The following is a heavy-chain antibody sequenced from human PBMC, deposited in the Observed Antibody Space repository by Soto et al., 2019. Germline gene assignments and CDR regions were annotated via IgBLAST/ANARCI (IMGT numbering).Heavy chain of an antibody. J-gene: IGHJ6*03. D-gene: IGHD3-10*01. CDR3: ARAGGLSYYYGSGSPSLDYYYYYMDV. V-gene: IGHV4-59*01. CDR1: GGSISSYY. Sequence: SSETLSLTCTVSGGSISSYYWSWIRQPPGKGLEWIGYIYYSGSTNYNPSLKSRVTISVDTSKNQFSLKLSSVTAADTAVYYCARAGGLSYYYGSGSPSLDYYYYYMDVWGKGTTVTVSS. CDR2: IYYSGST.